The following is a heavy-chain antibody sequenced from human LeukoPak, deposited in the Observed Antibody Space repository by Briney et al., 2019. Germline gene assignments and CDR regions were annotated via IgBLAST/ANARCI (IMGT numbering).Heavy chain of an antibody. CDR1: GASFSGFH. V-gene: IGHV4-34*01. D-gene: IGHD2-15*01. J-gene: IGHJ4*02. CDR2: IDHSGRT. Sequence: SETLSLTCAVYGASFSGFHWSWIRQPPGKGLEWIGKIDHSGRTNYNPSLKSRVTMSVDTSKDQFSLKLSSVTAADTAVYYCARDILVVVAATPMYYFDYWGQGTLVTVSS. CDR3: ARDILVVVAATPMYYFDY.